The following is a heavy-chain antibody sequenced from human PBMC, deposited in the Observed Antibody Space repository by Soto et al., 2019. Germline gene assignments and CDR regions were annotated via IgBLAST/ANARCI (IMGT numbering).Heavy chain of an antibody. V-gene: IGHV3-23*01. D-gene: IGHD5-12*01. CDR1: GFTFSSYA. CDR3: AKGLGYSGYDFSEWVFDY. CDR2: ISGSGGST. J-gene: IGHJ4*02. Sequence: GGSLRLSCAASGFTFSSYAMSWVRQAPGKGLEWVSAISGSGGSTYYADSVKGRFTISRDNSKNTLYLQMNSLRAEDTAVFYCAKGLGYSGYDFSEWVFDYWGQGTLVTVSS.